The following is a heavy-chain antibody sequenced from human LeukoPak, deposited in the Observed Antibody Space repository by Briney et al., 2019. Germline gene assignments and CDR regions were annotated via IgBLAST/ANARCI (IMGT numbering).Heavy chain of an antibody. CDR3: VSPYFDTIGSNGYYNMDV. V-gene: IGHV3-74*01. CDR1: GVTFSSNW. D-gene: IGHD3-22*01. J-gene: IGHJ6*02. Sequence: GGSLRLSCSASGVTFSSNWMHWVRQAPGKGLVWVSRINSDGSSTYYADSVRGRFTISRDNAKNTLYLQMNSLRAEDTAVYYCVSPYFDTIGSNGYYNMDVWGQGTTVTVSS. CDR2: INSDGSST.